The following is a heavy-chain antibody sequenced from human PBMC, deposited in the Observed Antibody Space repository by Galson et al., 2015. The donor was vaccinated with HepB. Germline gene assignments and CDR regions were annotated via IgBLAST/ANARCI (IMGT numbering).Heavy chain of an antibody. D-gene: IGHD6-19*01. CDR2: ISYDGSNK. V-gene: IGHV3-30*04. J-gene: IGHJ2*01. CDR3: ARGQQWLGYWYFDL. Sequence: SQRLSCAASGFTFSSYAMHWVRQAPGKGLEWVAVISYDGSNKYYADSVKGRFTTSRDNSKNTLYLQMNSLRAEDTAVYYCARGQQWLGYWYFDLWGRGTLVTVSS. CDR1: GFTFSSYA.